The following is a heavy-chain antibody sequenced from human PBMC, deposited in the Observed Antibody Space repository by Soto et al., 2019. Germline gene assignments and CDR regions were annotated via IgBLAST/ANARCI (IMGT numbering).Heavy chain of an antibody. CDR1: GGTFNTYA. J-gene: IGHJ4*02. Sequence: QVQLVQSGAEIKKPGSSVKVSCQSSGGTFNTYAMNWVRQAPGQGTEWMGDISPMFGAANYAPKFQGRVTITADKSTGTSYMQLSSLTSEDTALYFCAREVQVHTPAFVYWGQGTLVTVSS. CDR2: ISPMFGAA. CDR3: AREVQVHTPAFVY. D-gene: IGHD3-10*01. V-gene: IGHV1-69*06.